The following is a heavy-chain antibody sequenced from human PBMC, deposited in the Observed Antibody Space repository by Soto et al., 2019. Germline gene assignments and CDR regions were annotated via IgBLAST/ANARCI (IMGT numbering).Heavy chain of an antibody. Sequence: GESLKISCAASGFTFSSYAMSWVRQAPGKGLEWVSAISGSGGSTYYADSVKGRFTISRDNSKNTLYLQMNSLRAEDTAVYYCAKALLPLYGDYATNFDYWGQGTLVTVSS. CDR2: ISGSGGST. J-gene: IGHJ4*02. CDR1: GFTFSSYA. V-gene: IGHV3-23*01. D-gene: IGHD4-17*01. CDR3: AKALLPLYGDYATNFDY.